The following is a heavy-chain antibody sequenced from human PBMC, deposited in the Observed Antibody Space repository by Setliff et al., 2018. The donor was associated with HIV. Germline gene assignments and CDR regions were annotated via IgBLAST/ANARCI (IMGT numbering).Heavy chain of an antibody. CDR3: AKGCGGAGFCYYADY. CDR1: GFTFSTHG. Sequence: GGSLRLSCAASGFTFSTHGMHWVRQAPGKGLEWVAIISYDGTSKHYADSVKGRFTISRDDYKNTLYLHMNNLRGDDTAVYYCAKGCGGAGFCYYADYWGQGTVVTVSS. J-gene: IGHJ4*02. D-gene: IGHD2-21*01. CDR2: ISYDGTSK. V-gene: IGHV3-30*18.